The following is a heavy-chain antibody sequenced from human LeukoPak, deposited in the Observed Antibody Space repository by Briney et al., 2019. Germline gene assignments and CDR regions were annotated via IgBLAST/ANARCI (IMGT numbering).Heavy chain of an antibody. CDR3: ARISIAVAIYFDY. CDR2: IYYSGST. Sequence: SETLSLTCTVSGGSISSYYWSWIRQPPGKGLEWIGYIYYSGSTYYNPSLKSRVTISVDTSKNQFSLKLSSVTAADTAVYYCARISIAVAIYFDYWGQGTLVTVSS. J-gene: IGHJ4*02. CDR1: GGSISSYY. D-gene: IGHD6-19*01. V-gene: IGHV4-59*12.